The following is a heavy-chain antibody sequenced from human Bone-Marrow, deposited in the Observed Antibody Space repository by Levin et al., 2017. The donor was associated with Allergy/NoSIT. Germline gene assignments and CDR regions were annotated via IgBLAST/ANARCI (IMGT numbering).Heavy chain of an antibody. D-gene: IGHD1-1*01. J-gene: IGHJ3*02. Sequence: GSLRLSCTVSGGSISGYYWSWIRQPPGKELEFIAYIYNIGNTRYNPSLKSRVTISLDTSKNQVSLKLSSVTAADTAVYYCARHGKATTGTLGAFDIWGQGTMVTVSS. V-gene: IGHV4-59*08. CDR1: GGSISGYY. CDR3: ARHGKATTGTLGAFDI. CDR2: IYNIGNT.